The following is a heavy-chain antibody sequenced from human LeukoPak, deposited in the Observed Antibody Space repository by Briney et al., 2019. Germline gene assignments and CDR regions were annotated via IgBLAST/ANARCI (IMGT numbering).Heavy chain of an antibody. Sequence: ASVKVSCKASGYTFTGYYMHWMRQAPGQGLEWMGWTNPNSGGTNYAQKFQGRVTMTRDTSISTAYMELSRLRSDDTAVYYCARGGEKGGSGSYSTYYYYYYMDVWGKGTTVTVSS. CDR2: TNPNSGGT. CDR3: ARGGEKGGSGSYSTYYYYYYMDV. V-gene: IGHV1-2*02. J-gene: IGHJ6*03. D-gene: IGHD3-10*01. CDR1: GYTFTGYY.